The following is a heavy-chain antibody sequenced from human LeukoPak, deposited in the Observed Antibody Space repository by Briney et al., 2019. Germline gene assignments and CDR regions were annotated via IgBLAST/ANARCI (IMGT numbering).Heavy chain of an antibody. CDR2: ISGSSDRT. D-gene: IGHD2-21*02. Sequence: GGSLRLSCAGSGFTLSSCAMSWVRQTPGKGLEWVSLISGSSDRTYYADSVKGRFTISRDNSKNTLYLQMNSLRAEDTAVYYCAKDRSFGDYYFDYWGQGTLVTVSS. J-gene: IGHJ4*02. V-gene: IGHV3-23*01. CDR1: GFTLSSCA. CDR3: AKDRSFGDYYFDY.